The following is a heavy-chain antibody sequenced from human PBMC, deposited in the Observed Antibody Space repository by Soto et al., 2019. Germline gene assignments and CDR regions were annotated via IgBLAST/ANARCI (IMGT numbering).Heavy chain of an antibody. D-gene: IGHD2-21*02. CDR3: VHSRCGGDCLRSYSSHYYYGMDV. V-gene: IGHV2-5*02. CDR2: IYWDNDK. Sequence: QITLKESGPTLVKPTQTLTLTCTFSGFALSTGGVGVGWFLQPPGKALEWLALIYWDNDKRYSPSLRSRLTVTNDTSKNQLVITMTNMDHVDTATYYCVHSRCGGDCLRSYSSHYYYGMDVWGQGTTVTVFS. J-gene: IGHJ6*02. CDR1: GFALSTGGVG.